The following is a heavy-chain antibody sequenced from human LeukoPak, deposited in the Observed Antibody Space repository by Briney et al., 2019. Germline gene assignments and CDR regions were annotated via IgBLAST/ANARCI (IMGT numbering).Heavy chain of an antibody. CDR2: ISYDGSNK. V-gene: IGHV3-30-3*01. Sequence: PGRSMRLSCAASGFTFGSYAMHWVRQAPGKGLEWVAVISYDGSNKYYADSVKGRFTISRDNSKNTLYLQMNSLRAEDTAVYYCARGIGFLDFDYWGQGTLVTVSS. D-gene: IGHD3-3*01. J-gene: IGHJ4*02. CDR1: GFTFGSYA. CDR3: ARGIGFLDFDY.